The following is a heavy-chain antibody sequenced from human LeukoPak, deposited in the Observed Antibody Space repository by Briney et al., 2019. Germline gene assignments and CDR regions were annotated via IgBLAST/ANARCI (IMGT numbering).Heavy chain of an antibody. V-gene: IGHV4-4*09. J-gene: IGHJ4*02. CDR1: NGSISSYH. D-gene: IGHD1-26*01. CDR3: ARLRVSGSYLYYIDY. Sequence: SETLSLTCTVSNGSISSYHWSWVRQPPGKGLEWIGYILTSGTTNYNPSLKSRLTISVDTSKNQFTLKLSSVTAADTAVYYCARLRVSGSYLYYIDYWGQGTLVTVSS. CDR2: ILTSGTT.